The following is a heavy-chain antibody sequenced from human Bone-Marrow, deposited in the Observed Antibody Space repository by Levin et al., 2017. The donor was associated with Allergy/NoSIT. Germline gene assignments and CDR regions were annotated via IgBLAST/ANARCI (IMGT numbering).Heavy chain of an antibody. CDR1: GFTFSSYS. J-gene: IGHJ4*02. V-gene: IGHV3-21*01. D-gene: IGHD6-19*01. CDR2: ISSSSSYI. CDR3: ARDSSGWRFDY. Sequence: ETLSLTCAASGFTFSSYSMNWVRQAPGKGLEWVSSISSSSSYIYYADSVKGRFTISRDNAKNSLYLQMNSLRAEDTAVYYCARDSSGWRFDYWGQGTLVTVSS.